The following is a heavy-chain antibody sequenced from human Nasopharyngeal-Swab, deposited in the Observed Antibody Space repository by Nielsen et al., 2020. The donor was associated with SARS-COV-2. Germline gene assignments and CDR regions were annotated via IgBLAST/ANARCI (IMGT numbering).Heavy chain of an antibody. Sequence: GESLKISCAASGFTFSNAWMSWVRQAPGKGLEWVSSITSSGDRTSNADSAKGRFTISRDNSKNTLYLQMSSLRAEDTAIYYCATPGTRCSGDSCDMWVFDYWGQGTQVTVSS. V-gene: IGHV3-23*01. J-gene: IGHJ4*02. D-gene: IGHD2-15*01. CDR1: GFTFSNAW. CDR3: ATPGTRCSGDSCDMWVFDY. CDR2: ITSSGDRT.